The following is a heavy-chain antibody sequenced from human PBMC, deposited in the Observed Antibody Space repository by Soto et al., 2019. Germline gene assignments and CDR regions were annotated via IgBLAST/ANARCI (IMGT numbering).Heavy chain of an antibody. CDR3: ARLNTAMVTLNHYYGMDV. D-gene: IGHD5-18*01. CDR2: IYPGDSDT. Sequence: GESLKISCKGSGYSVTSYWIGWVRQMPGKGLEWMGIIYPGDSDTRYSPSFQGQVTISADKSISTAYLQWSILKASDTAMYYCARLNTAMVTLNHYYGMDVWRQGTTVTVSS. V-gene: IGHV5-51*01. CDR1: GYSVTSYW. J-gene: IGHJ6*02.